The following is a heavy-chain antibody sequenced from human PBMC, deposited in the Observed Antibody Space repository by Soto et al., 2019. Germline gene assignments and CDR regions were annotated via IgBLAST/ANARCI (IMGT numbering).Heavy chain of an antibody. CDR2: IYYSRST. CDR1: GGSINSYF. V-gene: IGHV4-59*01. J-gene: IGHJ4*02. CDR3: ARAGTNMVQFDY. D-gene: IGHD3-10*01. Sequence: QVQLQESGPGLVRPSETLSLTCTVSGGSINSYFWSWIRQSPGKGLEWIGHIYYSRSTSYSPSLTSRVSISVDTSKNQFSLEVHSVTAGDTAVYYCARAGTNMVQFDYWGQGTLVTVSS.